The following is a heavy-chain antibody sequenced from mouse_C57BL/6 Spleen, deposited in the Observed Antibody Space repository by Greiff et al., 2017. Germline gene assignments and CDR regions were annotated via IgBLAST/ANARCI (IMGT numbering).Heavy chain of an antibody. D-gene: IGHD2-14*01. CDR1: GYAFSSSW. CDR3: ARGGYRYFDY. V-gene: IGHV1-82*01. J-gene: IGHJ2*01. Sequence: QVQLKQSGPELVKPGASVKISCKASGYAFSSSWMNWVKQRPGKGLEWIGRIYPGDGDTNYNGKFKGKATLTADKSSSTAYMQLSSLTSEDSAVYFCARGGYRYFDYWGQGTTLTVSS. CDR2: IYPGDGDT.